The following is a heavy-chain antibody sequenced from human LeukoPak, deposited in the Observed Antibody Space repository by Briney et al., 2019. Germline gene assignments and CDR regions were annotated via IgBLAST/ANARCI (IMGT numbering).Heavy chain of an antibody. V-gene: IGHV4-39*07. CDR2: IYHSGST. Sequence: SETPSPTCTVSGGSTSSSSYYWDWIRQPPGKGLEWIGSIYHSGSTYYNPSLKSRVTISIDTSKNQFSLKVTSVTAADTAVYFCARERPLTSGSYFDHWGQGTLVAVSS. CDR1: GGSTSSSSYY. J-gene: IGHJ4*02. CDR3: ARERPLTSGSYFDH. D-gene: IGHD1-26*01.